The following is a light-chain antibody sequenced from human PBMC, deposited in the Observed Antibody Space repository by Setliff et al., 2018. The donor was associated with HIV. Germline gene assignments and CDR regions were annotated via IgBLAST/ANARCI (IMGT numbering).Light chain of an antibody. V-gene: IGLV2-23*02. CDR1: RSDVGGYNL. CDR2: EVR. J-gene: IGLJ1*01. Sequence: QSVLTQPASVSGSPGQSITIFCTGTRSDVGGYNLVSWYQHHPDKAPKLIIYEVRERPSGVSNRFSGSKSGNTASLTISGLQAEDEADYYCCSFAGSNTYVFGPGTKVTV. CDR3: CSFAGSNTYV.